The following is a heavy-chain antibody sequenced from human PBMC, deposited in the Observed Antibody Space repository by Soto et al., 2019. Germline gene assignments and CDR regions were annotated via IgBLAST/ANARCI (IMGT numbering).Heavy chain of an antibody. CDR3: ARSSRVRGPYGMDV. CDR1: GYTFTGFY. V-gene: IGHV1-2*02. D-gene: IGHD3-10*01. J-gene: IGHJ6*02. Sequence: ASVKVSCKASGYTFTGFYMHWVRQAPGQGLEWMGWINPNSGGTNYAQKFQGRVTMTRDTSISTAYMELSRLRSDDTAVYYCARSSRVRGPYGMDVWGQGTTVTVSS. CDR2: INPNSGGT.